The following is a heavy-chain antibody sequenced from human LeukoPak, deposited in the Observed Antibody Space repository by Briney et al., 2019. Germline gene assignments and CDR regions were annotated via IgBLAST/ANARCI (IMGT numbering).Heavy chain of an antibody. CDR3: ARDMGPGDYYDSSGYYTAHAFDI. V-gene: IGHV4-59*01. J-gene: IGHJ3*02. D-gene: IGHD3-22*01. CDR1: GGSISSYY. CDR2: IYYSGST. Sequence: SETLSLTCTVSGGSISSYYWSWIRQPPGKGLEWIGYIYYSGSTNYNPSLKSRVTISVDTSKNQFSLKLSSVTAADTAVYYCARDMGPGDYYDSSGYYTAHAFDIWGQGTMVTVSS.